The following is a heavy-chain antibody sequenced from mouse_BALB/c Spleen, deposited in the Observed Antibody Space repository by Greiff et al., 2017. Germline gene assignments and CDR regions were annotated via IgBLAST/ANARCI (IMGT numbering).Heavy chain of an antibody. CDR2: ISSGGST. D-gene: IGHD1-1*01. CDR1: GFTFSSYA. CDR3: ARGVELRRYYLDY. Sequence: EVKLVESGGGLVKPGGSLKLSCAASGFTFSSYAMSWVRQTPEKRLEWVASISSGGSTYYPDSVKGRFTISRDNARNILYLQMSSLRSEDTAMYYCARGVELRRYYLDYWGQGTTLTVSS. J-gene: IGHJ2*01. V-gene: IGHV5-6-5*01.